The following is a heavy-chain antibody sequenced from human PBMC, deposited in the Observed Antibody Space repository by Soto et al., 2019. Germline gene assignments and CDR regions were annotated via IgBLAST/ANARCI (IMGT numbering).Heavy chain of an antibody. Sequence: SETLSLTCSVSGGSVSNKTYYWSWIRQPPGKRLEWIGYVYYSGTTNYNPPLKSRVTISADLSKNQFSLRLSSVTTADTALYYCARTTAVPNTLRSRYFFDYWGQGTLVTVSS. CDR3: ARTTAVPNTLRSRYFFDY. D-gene: IGHD4-17*01. V-gene: IGHV4-61*01. CDR1: GGSVSNKTYY. J-gene: IGHJ4*02. CDR2: VYYSGTT.